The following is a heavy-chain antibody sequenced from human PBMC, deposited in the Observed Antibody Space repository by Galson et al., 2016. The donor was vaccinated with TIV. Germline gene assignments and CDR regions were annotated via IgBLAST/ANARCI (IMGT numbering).Heavy chain of an antibody. CDR3: ARDLDPGEMVHTIYSGGLDY. CDR1: GFTFTNYW. J-gene: IGHJ4*02. D-gene: IGHD3-10*02. V-gene: IGHV3-74*01. Sequence: SLRLSCAASGFTFTNYWMHWVRQVPGKGLVWVSGINSDASSTSYADSVKGRFTISRDNAKNSLYLRMNSLRDEDTAVYYCARDLDPGEMVHTIYSGGLDYWGQGTLVTVSS. CDR2: INSDASST.